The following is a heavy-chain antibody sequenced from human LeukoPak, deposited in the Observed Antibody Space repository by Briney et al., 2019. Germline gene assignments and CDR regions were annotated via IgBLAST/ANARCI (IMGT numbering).Heavy chain of an antibody. CDR2: IRQDGGEI. D-gene: IGHD3-10*01. CDR1: GFTFSSYW. J-gene: IGHJ4*02. V-gene: IGHV3-7*01. CDR3: AKVAKYYYGSETYYFFEH. Sequence: GGSLRLSCAASGFTFSSYWMSWVRQGPGKRPEWVANIRQDGGEIYYVDSVKGRFTISRDNAKNSLYLQMNSLRTEDTAVYYCAKVAKYYYGSETYYFFEHWGQGTPVTASS.